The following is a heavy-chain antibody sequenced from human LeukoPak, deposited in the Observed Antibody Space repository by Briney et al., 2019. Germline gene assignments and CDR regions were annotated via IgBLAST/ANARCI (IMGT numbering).Heavy chain of an antibody. CDR1: GGSFSGYY. V-gene: IGHV4-34*01. CDR3: ARTDIVVVPAALAWFDP. Sequence: SETLSLTCAVYGGSFSGYYWSWIRQPPGKGLEWIGEINHSRSTNYNPSLKSRVTISVDTSKNQFSLKLSSVTAADTAVYYCARTDIVVVPAALAWFDPWGQGTLVTVSS. J-gene: IGHJ5*02. CDR2: INHSRST. D-gene: IGHD2-2*01.